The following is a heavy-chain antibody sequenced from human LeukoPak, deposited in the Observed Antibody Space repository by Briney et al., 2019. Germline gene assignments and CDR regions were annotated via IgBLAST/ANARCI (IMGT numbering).Heavy chain of an antibody. J-gene: IGHJ4*02. V-gene: IGHV3-7*01. CDR2: IQQDGSEK. CDR3: ARGAYSSSWYVGNY. Sequence: GGSLRLSCVVSGFTFSTYWMSWVRQAPGKGLEWVANIQQDGSEKYYVDSVKGRFTISRDNAKNSLYLQMNSLRAEDTAVYYCARGAYSSSWYVGNYWAQGTLVTVSS. CDR1: GFTFSTYW. D-gene: IGHD6-13*01.